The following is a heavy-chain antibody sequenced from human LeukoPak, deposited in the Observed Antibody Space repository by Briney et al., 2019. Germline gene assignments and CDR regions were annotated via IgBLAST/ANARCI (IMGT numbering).Heavy chain of an antibody. D-gene: IGHD2-2*01. CDR1: GCSISSSSYY. V-gene: IGHV4-39*01. CDR3: ARPVVPAAGGSNWFDP. Sequence: PSETLSLTCTVSGCSISSSSYYWGWIRQPPGKGLEWIGSIYYSGSTYYNPSLKSRVTISVDTSKNQFSLKLSSVTAADTAVYYCARPVVPAAGGSNWFDPWGQGTLVTVSS. J-gene: IGHJ5*02. CDR2: IYYSGST.